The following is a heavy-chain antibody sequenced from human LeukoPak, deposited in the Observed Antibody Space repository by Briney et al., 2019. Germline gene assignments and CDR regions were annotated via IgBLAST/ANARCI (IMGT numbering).Heavy chain of an antibody. CDR2: ISSSGSTI. D-gene: IGHD3-9*01. CDR1: GFTFSSYG. V-gene: IGHV3-48*03. CDR3: ARGALRYFDSASDY. Sequence: GGSLRLSCAASGFTFSSYGMNWVRQAPGKGLEWVSYISSSGSTIYYADSVKGRFTISRDNAKNSLYLQMNSLRAEDTAVYYCARGALRYFDSASDYWGQGTLVTVSS. J-gene: IGHJ4*02.